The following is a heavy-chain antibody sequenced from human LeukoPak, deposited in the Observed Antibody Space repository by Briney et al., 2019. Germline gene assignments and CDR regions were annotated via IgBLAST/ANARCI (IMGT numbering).Heavy chain of an antibody. Sequence: GASVKVSCKASGYTFTSYGISWVRQAPGQGLEWMGWISAYSGNTNYAQKLQGRVTMTTDTSTSTAYMELRSLRSDDTAVYYCARALYCSGGSCSDWFDPWGQGTLVTVSS. CDR3: ARALYCSGGSCSDWFDP. D-gene: IGHD2-15*01. J-gene: IGHJ5*02. V-gene: IGHV1-18*01. CDR1: GYTFTSYG. CDR2: ISAYSGNT.